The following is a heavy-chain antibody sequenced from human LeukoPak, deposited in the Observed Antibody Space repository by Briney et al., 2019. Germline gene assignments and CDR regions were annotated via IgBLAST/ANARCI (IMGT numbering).Heavy chain of an antibody. CDR3: ARESERNDGWFDP. J-gene: IGHJ5*02. D-gene: IGHD1-1*01. CDR2: VSPKTGRT. V-gene: IGHV1-8*01. Sequence: ASVKVSCKASGYTFRIHDFNWVRQAPGQGLEWMGWVSPKTGRTGYAQKFQGRVYMTTNASLSTAYMELSSLRSDDTAVYFCARESERNDGWFDPRGQGTLVTVSS. CDR1: GYTFRIHD.